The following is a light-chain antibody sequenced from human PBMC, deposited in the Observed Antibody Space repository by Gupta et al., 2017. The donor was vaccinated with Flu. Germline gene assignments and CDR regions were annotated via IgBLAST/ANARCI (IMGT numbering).Light chain of an antibody. CDR1: SDVGGYNY. J-gene: IGLJ2*01. CDR2: EVS. Sequence: SDVGGYNYVSWYQQHPGKAPKLMIYEVSKRPSGVPDRFSGSKSGNTASLTVSGLQAEDEADYYCSSYAGSNNPAVVFGGGTKLTVL. V-gene: IGLV2-8*01. CDR3: SSYAGSNNPAVV.